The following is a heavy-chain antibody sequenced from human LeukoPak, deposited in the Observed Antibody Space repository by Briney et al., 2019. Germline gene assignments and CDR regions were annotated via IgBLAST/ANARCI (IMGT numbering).Heavy chain of an antibody. D-gene: IGHD2-8*01. V-gene: IGHV1-2*02. Sequence: ASVKVSCKASGYTFTGYYMHWVRQAPGQGLEWMGWINPNSGGTNYAQKFQGRVTMTRVASLSNAYMELSRLRSDDTAVYYCARVPGYCTDGVCYTDDFDIWGQGTMVTVSS. CDR3: ARVPGYCTDGVCYTDDFDI. J-gene: IGHJ3*02. CDR2: INPNSGGT. CDR1: GYTFTGYY.